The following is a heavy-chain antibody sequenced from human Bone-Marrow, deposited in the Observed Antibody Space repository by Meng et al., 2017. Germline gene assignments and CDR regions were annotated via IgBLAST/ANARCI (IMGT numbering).Heavy chain of an antibody. CDR1: VSTFSSYA. CDR3: ARGAYSSGWYPNSDAFDI. CDR2: IIPIFGTA. V-gene: IGHV1-69*13. Sequence: SVKVSCKASVSTFSSYAISWVRQAPGQGLEWMGGIIPIFGTANYAQKFHGRVTITADESTSTAYMELSSLRSEDTAVYYCARGAYSSGWYPNSDAFDIWGQGTMVTVSS. J-gene: IGHJ3*02. D-gene: IGHD6-19*01.